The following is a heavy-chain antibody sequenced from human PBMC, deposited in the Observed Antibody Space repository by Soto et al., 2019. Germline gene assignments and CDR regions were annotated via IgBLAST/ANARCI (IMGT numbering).Heavy chain of an antibody. V-gene: IGHV4-39*07. CDR3: ARGERQQQRDS. J-gene: IGHJ4*02. CDR1: GGSISSSSYY. CDR2: IYHTGST. D-gene: IGHD6-13*01. Sequence: SETLSLTCTVSGGSISSSSYYWGWIRQPPGKGLEWIGEIYHTGSTNYNPSLKSRVLISVDKSQNQFFLKLTSVTAADTAVYFCARGERQQQRDSWGQGTLVTVSS.